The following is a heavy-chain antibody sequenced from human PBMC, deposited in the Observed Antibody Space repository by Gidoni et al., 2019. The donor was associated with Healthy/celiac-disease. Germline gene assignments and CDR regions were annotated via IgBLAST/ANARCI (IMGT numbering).Heavy chain of an antibody. Sequence: QVQLVQSGAEVKKPGASVTVSCKASGYTFTSYGISWVRQAPGQGLEWMGWTCAYNGNTNYAQKLQGRVTMTTDTSTSTAYRELRSLRSDDTAVYYCASTPRDCSSTSCYGILDYWGQGTLVTVSS. CDR2: TCAYNGNT. CDR3: ASTPRDCSSTSCYGILDY. V-gene: IGHV1-18*01. CDR1: GYTFTSYG. J-gene: IGHJ4*02. D-gene: IGHD2-2*01.